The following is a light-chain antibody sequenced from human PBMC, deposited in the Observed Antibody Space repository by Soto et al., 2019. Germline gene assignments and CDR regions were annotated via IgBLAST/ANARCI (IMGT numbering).Light chain of an antibody. CDR1: SGHSTYA. CDR2: LNSDGSH. CDR3: QTWGTDTWV. V-gene: IGLV4-69*01. J-gene: IGLJ3*02. Sequence: QLVLTQSPSASASLGDSVKLTCTLSSGHSTYAIAWHQQQPEKGPRYLMKLNSDGSHSKGDGIPDRFSGSSSGAERYLTISSLQSEDEADYYCQTWGTDTWVFGGGTKLTVL.